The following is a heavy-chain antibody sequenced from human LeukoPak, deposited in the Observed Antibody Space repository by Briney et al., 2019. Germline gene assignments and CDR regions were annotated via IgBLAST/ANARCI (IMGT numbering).Heavy chain of an antibody. D-gene: IGHD6-6*01. V-gene: IGHV3-11*01. CDR2: ISSTSPRAI. CDR1: GFTFSDCY. CDR3: AGHARGSYLVY. J-gene: IGHJ4*02. Sequence: GGSLRLSCAASGFTFSDCYMSWIRQAPGKGLEWVSLISSTSPRAISYGDSVKGRFTTSRDDAKDSLFLQMNNLRVEDTAMYYCAGHARGSYLVYWSQGILVTVSA.